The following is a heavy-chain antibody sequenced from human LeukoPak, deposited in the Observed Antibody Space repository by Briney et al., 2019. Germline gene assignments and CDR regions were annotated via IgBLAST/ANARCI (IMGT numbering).Heavy chain of an antibody. CDR1: GGSISSYY. Sequence: SETLSLTCTVSGGSISSYYWSWIRQPPGKGLEWIGYIYYSGSTNYDPSLKSRVTISVDTSKNQFSLKVSSVTAADTAVYYCARVGCSGGSCYPDYWGQGTLVTVSS. CDR2: IYYSGST. J-gene: IGHJ4*02. D-gene: IGHD2-15*01. CDR3: ARVGCSGGSCYPDY. V-gene: IGHV4-59*08.